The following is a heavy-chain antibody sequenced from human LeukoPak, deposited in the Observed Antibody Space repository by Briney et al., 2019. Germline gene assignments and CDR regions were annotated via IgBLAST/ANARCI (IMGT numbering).Heavy chain of an antibody. J-gene: IGHJ5*02. CDR3: ARDRGNWFDP. CDR2: IYYSGST. D-gene: IGHD3-10*01. V-gene: IGHV4-39*02. CDR1: GGSISSSSYY. Sequence: SETLSLTCTVSGGSISSSSYYWGWIRQPPGKGPEWIGSIYYSGSTYYNPSLKSRVTISVDTSKNQFSLKLSSVTAADTAVYYCARDRGNWFDPWGQGQWSPSLQ.